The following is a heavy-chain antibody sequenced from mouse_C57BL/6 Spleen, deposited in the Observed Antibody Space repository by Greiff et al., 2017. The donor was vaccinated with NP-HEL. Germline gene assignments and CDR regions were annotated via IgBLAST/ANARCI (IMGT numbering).Heavy chain of an antibody. D-gene: IGHD1-1*01. CDR3: ALYYCGSSYVMDY. CDR1: GYTFTSYW. Sequence: VQLQQPGAELVMPGASVKLSCKASGYTFTSYWMHWVKQRPGQGLEWIGEIDPSDSYTNYNQKFKGKSTLTVDKSSSTAYMQLSSLTSEDSAVYYCALYYCGSSYVMDYWGQGTSVTVSS. J-gene: IGHJ4*01. V-gene: IGHV1-69*01. CDR2: IDPSDSYT.